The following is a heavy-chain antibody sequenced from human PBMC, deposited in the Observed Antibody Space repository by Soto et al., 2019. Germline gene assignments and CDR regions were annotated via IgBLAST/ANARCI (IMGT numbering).Heavy chain of an antibody. CDR1: GGTFSSYA. J-gene: IGHJ4*02. CDR3: ARSPPPQYYYDSSGYYTPPDY. D-gene: IGHD3-22*01. CDR2: IIPIFGTA. V-gene: IGHV1-69*13. Sequence: SVKVSCKASGGTFSSYAISWVRQAPGQGLEWMGGIIPIFGTANYAQKFQGRVTITADESTSTAYMELSSLRSEDTAVYYCARSPPPQYYYDSSGYYTPPDYWGQGTLLTVSS.